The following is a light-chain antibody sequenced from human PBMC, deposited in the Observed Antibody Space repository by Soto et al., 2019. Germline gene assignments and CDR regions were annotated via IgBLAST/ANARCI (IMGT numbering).Light chain of an antibody. J-gene: IGLJ3*02. CDR1: SSDFGGYNY. CDR3: SSYTSSSTPWV. Sequence: QSALTQPASVSGSPGQSITISCTGTSSDFGGYNYFSWYQQQPAKGPKLMIYDVSNRPSGVSNRFSGSKSGNTASLTISGLQAEDEADYYCSSYTSSSTPWVFGGGTKVTV. CDR2: DVS. V-gene: IGLV2-14*01.